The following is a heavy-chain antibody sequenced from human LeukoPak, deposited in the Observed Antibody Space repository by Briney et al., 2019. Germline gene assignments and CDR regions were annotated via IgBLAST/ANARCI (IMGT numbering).Heavy chain of an antibody. D-gene: IGHD1-26*01. CDR2: IYTSGST. Sequence: SETLSLTCTVSGGSISSGSYYWSWIRQPAGKGLEWIGRIYTSGSTNYNPSLKSRVTISVDTSKNQFSLKLSSVTAADTAVYYCARRRWELPADFDYWGQGTLVTVSS. J-gene: IGHJ4*02. CDR1: GGSISSGSYY. V-gene: IGHV4-61*02. CDR3: ARRRWELPADFDY.